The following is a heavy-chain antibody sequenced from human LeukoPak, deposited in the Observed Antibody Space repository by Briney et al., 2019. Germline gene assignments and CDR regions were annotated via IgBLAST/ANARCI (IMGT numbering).Heavy chain of an antibody. D-gene: IGHD6-6*01. Sequence: SETLSLTCTVSGGSISSYYWSWIRQPAGKGLEWIGRIYTSGSTNYNLSLKSRVTMSVDTSKNQFSLKLSSVTAADTAVYYCARMLPEYSSSSDAFDIWGQGTMVTVSS. CDR1: GGSISSYY. CDR2: IYTSGST. CDR3: ARMLPEYSSSSDAFDI. V-gene: IGHV4-4*07. J-gene: IGHJ3*02.